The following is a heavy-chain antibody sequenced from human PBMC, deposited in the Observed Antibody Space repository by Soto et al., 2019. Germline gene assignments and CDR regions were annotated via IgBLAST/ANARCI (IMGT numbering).Heavy chain of an antibody. CDR3: AKVSSDRGYYYFAMDV. CDR2: ISHGGNEK. CDR1: GFIFSSYA. Sequence: ESGGGVVQPGRSLRLSCAASGFIFSSYAMHWVRQAPGKGLEWVAVISHGGNEKYYADSVEGRFTISRDNSKNMVYLQMNGLRPEDTAVYYCAKVSSDRGYYYFAMDVWGQGTTVTVSS. D-gene: IGHD3-10*01. J-gene: IGHJ6*02. V-gene: IGHV3-30*18.